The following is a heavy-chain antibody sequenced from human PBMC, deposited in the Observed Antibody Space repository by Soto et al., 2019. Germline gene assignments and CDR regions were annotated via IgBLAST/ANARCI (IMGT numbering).Heavy chain of an antibody. D-gene: IGHD3-3*01. Sequence: GGSLRLSCAASGFTFSSFWMHWVRQAPGKGLVWVSRINSDGNTTGYSDSVQGRFTISRDNAKNTLYLQMNSLRAEDTAVYYCARARSVSFTRKYYFDYWGQGTLVTVSS. CDR1: GFTFSSFW. V-gene: IGHV3-74*01. CDR3: ARARSVSFTRKYYFDY. CDR2: INSDGNTT. J-gene: IGHJ4*02.